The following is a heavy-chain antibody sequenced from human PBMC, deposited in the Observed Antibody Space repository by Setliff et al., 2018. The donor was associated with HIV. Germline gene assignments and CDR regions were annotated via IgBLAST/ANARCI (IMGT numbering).Heavy chain of an antibody. D-gene: IGHD3-10*01. CDR1: GGSFNGYY. J-gene: IGHJ4*02. CDR2: VIHSGST. Sequence: SSETLSLTCAVYGGSFNGYYRSWIRQPPGKGLEWIGEVIHSGSTNYNPSLKSRVTISVDTSKSQFSLKLSSVTAADTAVYYCARGMVRGLLWDSWGQGTLVTVSS. V-gene: IGHV4-34*01. CDR3: ARGMVRGLLWDS.